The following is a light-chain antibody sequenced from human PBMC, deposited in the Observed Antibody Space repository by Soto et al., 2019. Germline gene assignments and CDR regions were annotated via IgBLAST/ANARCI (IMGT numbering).Light chain of an antibody. CDR2: LNSDGSH. CDR1: SGHSSYA. J-gene: IGLJ1*01. CDR3: QTWGTGIQV. Sequence: QAVVTQSPSASASLGPSVKLTCTLSSGHSSYAIAWHQQQPEKGPRYLMKLNSDGSHSKGDGIPDRFSGSSSGAERYLTISSLQSEDEADYYCQTWGTGIQVFGTGTKLTVL. V-gene: IGLV4-69*01.